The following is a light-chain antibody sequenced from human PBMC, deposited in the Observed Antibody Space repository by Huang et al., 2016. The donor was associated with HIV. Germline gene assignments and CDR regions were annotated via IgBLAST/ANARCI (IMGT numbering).Light chain of an antibody. CDR1: QSVNFN. CDR3: QQYNTWPRT. V-gene: IGKV3-15*01. Sequence: EIVMTQSPVTLSVSPGERATLSCRASQSVNFNLAWYQTKPGQSPRLVIYGAPTRATDFPARFSGIGSGTEFTLTISSLQSEDFAVYYCQQYNTWPRTFGQGTKVEVK. CDR2: GAP. J-gene: IGKJ1*01.